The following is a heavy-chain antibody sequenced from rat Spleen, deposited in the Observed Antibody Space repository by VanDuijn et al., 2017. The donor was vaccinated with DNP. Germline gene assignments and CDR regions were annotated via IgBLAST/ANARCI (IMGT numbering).Heavy chain of an antibody. CDR3: VSPDVYYALEDWSAN. CDR2: VSHEGSST. D-gene: IGHD1-6*01. V-gene: IGHV5-22*01. CDR1: GFTFTDFY. Sequence: EVQLVESGGGLVQPGGSMKLSCVASGFTFTDFYMAWVRQAPKKGLEWVASVSHEGSSTYYEDSVKGRFTISRDNAKSTLYLQMNSLRSDDTAIYYCVSPDVYYALEDWSANWGQGTLVTVSS. J-gene: IGHJ3*01.